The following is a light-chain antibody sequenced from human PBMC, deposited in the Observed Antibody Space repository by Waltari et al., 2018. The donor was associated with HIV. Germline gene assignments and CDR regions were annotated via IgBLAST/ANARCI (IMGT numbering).Light chain of an antibody. CDR2: KDT. V-gene: IGLV3-25*03. CDR1: ALPNQF. CDR3: QSGDSSGTYWV. J-gene: IGLJ3*02. Sequence: SYELQQPPSWSVSPGQTATTPCPGDALPNQFPYWTQKRPGQAPTLVIYKDTERPSGIPERFSGSSSGTIVTLTISGVQAEDEADYYCQSGDSSGTYWVFGGGTKLTV.